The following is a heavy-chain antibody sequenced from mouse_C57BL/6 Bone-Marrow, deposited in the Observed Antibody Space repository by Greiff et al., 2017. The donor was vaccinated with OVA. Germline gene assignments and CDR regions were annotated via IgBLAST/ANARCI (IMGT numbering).Heavy chain of an antibody. V-gene: IGHV5-4*01. CDR1: GFTFSSYA. D-gene: IGHD2-10*01. J-gene: IGHJ3*01. Sequence: EVQLVESGGGLVKPGGSLKLSCAASGFTFSSYAMSWVRQTPEKRLEWVATISDGGSYTYYPDNVKGRFTISRDNAKNNLYLQMSHLKSEDTPMYYCARSYYPLFAYWGQGTLVTVSA. CDR2: ISDGGSYT. CDR3: ARSYYPLFAY.